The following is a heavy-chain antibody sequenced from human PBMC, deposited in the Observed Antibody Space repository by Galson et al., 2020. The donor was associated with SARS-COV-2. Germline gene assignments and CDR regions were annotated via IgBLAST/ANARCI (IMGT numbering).Heavy chain of an antibody. V-gene: IGHV3-74*01. J-gene: IGHJ4*02. Sequence: GGSLRLSCAASGFTFSSYWMPWVRQPPGKGLVWISRIYNEGSSTSYADSVKGRFTISGDNAKNTLYLQMNSLRAEDTAVYYCARGDMGNDYFDYWGQGTLVTVSS. D-gene: IGHD7-27*01. CDR2: IYNEGSST. CDR1: GFTFSSYW. CDR3: ARGDMGNDYFDY.